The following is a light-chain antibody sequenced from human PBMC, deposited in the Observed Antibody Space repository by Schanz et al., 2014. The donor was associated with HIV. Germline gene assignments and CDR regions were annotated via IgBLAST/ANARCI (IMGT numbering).Light chain of an antibody. CDR3: QSYAGS. Sequence: EIVMTQSPATLSVSPGERATLSCRASQSISSTLAWYQQKPGQAPRLLIYGASTRATGVPARFSGSGSGTEFTLTISSLQSEDFAVYYCQSYAGSFGPGTKVD. CDR1: QSISST. J-gene: IGKJ3*01. CDR2: GAS. V-gene: IGKV3-15*01.